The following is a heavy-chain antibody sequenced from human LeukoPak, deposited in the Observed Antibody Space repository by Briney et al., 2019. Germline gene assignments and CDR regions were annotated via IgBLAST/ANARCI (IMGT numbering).Heavy chain of an antibody. CDR2: ISVYNGNT. V-gene: IGHV1-18*01. CDR3: ARDIFAGTMVRGVYDAFDI. CDR1: GYTFTSYG. J-gene: IGHJ3*02. Sequence: ASVKVSCKASGYTFTSYGISWVRQAPGQGLEWMGWISVYNGNTNYVQKLQGRVTMTTDTSTSTAYMELRSLRSDDTAVYYCARDIFAGTMVRGVYDAFDIWGQGTMVTLSS. D-gene: IGHD3-10*01.